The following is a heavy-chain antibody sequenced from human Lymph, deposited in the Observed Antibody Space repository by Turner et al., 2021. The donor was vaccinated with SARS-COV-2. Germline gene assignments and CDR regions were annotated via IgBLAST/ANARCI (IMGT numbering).Heavy chain of an antibody. CDR1: GFTFSDYY. J-gene: IGHJ4*02. CDR3: AREYCSGGICYSYYFDY. V-gene: IGHV3-11*06. CDR2: ISSSSSYT. Sequence: QVQLVESGGGLVKPGGSLRLSCAASGFTFSDYYMSWIRPAPGKGLDWVSYISSSSSYTNYADSVKGRFSISRDNAKNSLYLQMNSLRAEDTAVYYCAREYCSGGICYSYYFDYWGQGTLVTVSS. D-gene: IGHD2-15*01.